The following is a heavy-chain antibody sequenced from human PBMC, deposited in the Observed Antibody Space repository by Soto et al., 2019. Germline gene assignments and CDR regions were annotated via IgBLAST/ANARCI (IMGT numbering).Heavy chain of an antibody. D-gene: IGHD1-26*01. Sequence: GGSLRLSCAASGFTVSSNYMSWVRQAPGKGLEWVSVIYSGGSTYYADSVKGRFTISRDNSKNTLYLQMNSLRAEDTAVYYCASLGSYYYYGMDVWGQGTTVTVPS. J-gene: IGHJ6*02. CDR3: ASLGSYYYYGMDV. CDR1: GFTVSSNY. V-gene: IGHV3-53*01. CDR2: IYSGGST.